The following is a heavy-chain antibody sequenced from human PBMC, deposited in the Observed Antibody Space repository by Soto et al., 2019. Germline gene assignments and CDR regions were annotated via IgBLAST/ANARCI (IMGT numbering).Heavy chain of an antibody. CDR1: GFTFSSYG. CDR3: SKESYSGYDLGSYFDY. Sequence: GGSLRLSCASSGFTFSSYGMHWVRQAPAKGLEWVVVISYDGSNKYYADSVKGRFTISRDNSKNTLYLQMNSMRAEDTAVYYCSKESYSGYDLGSYFDYWGQGTLVTVSS. V-gene: IGHV3-30*18. CDR2: ISYDGSNK. D-gene: IGHD5-12*01. J-gene: IGHJ4*02.